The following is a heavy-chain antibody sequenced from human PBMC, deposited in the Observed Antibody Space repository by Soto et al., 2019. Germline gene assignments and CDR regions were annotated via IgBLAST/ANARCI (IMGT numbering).Heavy chain of an antibody. Sequence: EVQLLESGGGLVQPGGSLRLSCAASGFSIGSSAWSWVRQAPGKGLDWVSTIGGNGVTTFYADSAKGRFTISRDISRNTLFLQMSSLRAEDTALYYCAKSSRYCSGGGCFYYFDYWGQGTLVTVSS. V-gene: IGHV3-23*01. CDR1: GFSIGSSA. D-gene: IGHD2-15*01. CDR3: AKSSRYCSGGGCFYYFDY. CDR2: IGGNGVTT. J-gene: IGHJ4*02.